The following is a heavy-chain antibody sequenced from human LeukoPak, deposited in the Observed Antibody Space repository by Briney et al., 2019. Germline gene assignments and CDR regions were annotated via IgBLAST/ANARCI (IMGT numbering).Heavy chain of an antibody. D-gene: IGHD2-15*01. CDR1: GFTFSSST. Sequence: GGSLRLSCAASGFTFSSSTMSWVRQAPGKGLEWVSAISNNGGYTYYADSVQDRFTISRDNSKSKLCLQMNSLRAEDTAVYYCAKQLGYCSDGSCYFPYWGQGTLVTVSS. V-gene: IGHV3-23*01. J-gene: IGHJ4*02. CDR3: AKQLGYCSDGSCYFPY. CDR2: ISNNGGYT.